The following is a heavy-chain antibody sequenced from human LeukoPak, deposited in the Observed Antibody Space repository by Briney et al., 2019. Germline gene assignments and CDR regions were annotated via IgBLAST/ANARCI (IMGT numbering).Heavy chain of an antibody. Sequence: PGGSLRLSCAASGFTFSSYAMHWVRQAPGKGLEYVSAISSNGGSTYYADSVKGRFTISRDNSKNTLYLQMGSLRAEGMAVYYCAREGYSSGWYYFDYWGQGTLVTVPS. J-gene: IGHJ4*02. CDR1: GFTFSSYA. V-gene: IGHV3-64*02. D-gene: IGHD6-19*01. CDR2: ISSNGGST. CDR3: AREGYSSGWYYFDY.